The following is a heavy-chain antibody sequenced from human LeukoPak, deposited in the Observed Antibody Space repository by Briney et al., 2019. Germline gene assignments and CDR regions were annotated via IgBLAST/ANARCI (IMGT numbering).Heavy chain of an antibody. V-gene: IGHV4-34*01. CDR3: ARFPYTYYYDSSGYYSIDY. CDR1: GGSFSGYY. CDR2: INHSGST. Sequence: PSETLSLTCAVYGGSFSGYYWSWIRQPPGKGLERIGEINHSGSTNYNPSLKSRVTISVDTSKNQFSLKLSSVTAADTAVYYCARFPYTYYYDSSGYYSIDYWGQGTLVTVSS. J-gene: IGHJ4*02. D-gene: IGHD3-22*01.